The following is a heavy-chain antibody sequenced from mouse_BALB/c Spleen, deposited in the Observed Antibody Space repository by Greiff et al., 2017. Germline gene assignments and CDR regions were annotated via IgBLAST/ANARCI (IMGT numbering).Heavy chain of an antibody. J-gene: IGHJ1*01. CDR3: ARSGDYGTPYWYFDV. CDR1: GYTFTDYA. Sequence: VQLQQSGAELVRPGVSVKISCKGSGYTFTDYAMHWVKQSHAKSLEWIGVISTYYGDASYNQKFKGKATMTVDKSSSTAYMELARLTSEDSAIYYCARSGDYGTPYWYFDVWGAGTTVTVSS. D-gene: IGHD1-1*01. V-gene: IGHV1S137*01. CDR2: ISTYYGDA.